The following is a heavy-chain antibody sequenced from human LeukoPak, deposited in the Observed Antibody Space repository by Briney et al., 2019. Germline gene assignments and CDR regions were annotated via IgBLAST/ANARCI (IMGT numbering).Heavy chain of an antibody. J-gene: IGHJ3*02. CDR3: ARDPHCSSGSCLDAFDI. Sequence: KPSETLSLTCTVSGYSVSSGYYWGWIRQAPGKGLEWIGSIYPGGSTSYYNPSLKSRVTISVDTSKNQFSLKLSSVTAADTAVYYCARDPHCSSGSCLDAFDIWGQGTMVTVSS. CDR2: IYPGGSTS. CDR1: GYSVSSGYY. D-gene: IGHD2-15*01. V-gene: IGHV4-38-2*02.